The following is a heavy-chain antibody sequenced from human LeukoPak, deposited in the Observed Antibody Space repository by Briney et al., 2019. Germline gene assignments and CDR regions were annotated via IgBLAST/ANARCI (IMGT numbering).Heavy chain of an antibody. CDR3: AKDTAQDYYDSSGYLS. CDR1: GFTFDDYA. D-gene: IGHD3-22*01. V-gene: IGHV3-9*03. Sequence: PGGSLRLSCAASGFTFDDYAMHWVRQAPGKGLEWVSGISWNSGSIGYADSVKGRFTISRDNAKNSLYLQMNSLRAEDMALYYCAKDTAQDYYDSSGYLSWGQGTLVTVSS. CDR2: ISWNSGSI. J-gene: IGHJ5*02.